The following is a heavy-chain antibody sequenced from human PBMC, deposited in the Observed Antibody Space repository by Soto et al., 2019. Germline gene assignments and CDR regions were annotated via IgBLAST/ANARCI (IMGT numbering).Heavy chain of an antibody. V-gene: IGHV3-23*05. CDR1: GLPHSSCA. CDR2: IYGSGRGI. D-gene: IGHD5-12*01. J-gene: IGHJ4*02. CDR3: AKDAVYNYFLWLMDH. Sequence: EVQLWESGGGLVQPGGSLRLYCTASGLPHSSCAMMGVRQAPGKGLACVSGIYGSGRGIEYPDSVKGRFTISRDNSNNTVYLQRPDLRADDTAVYYCAKDAVYNYFLWLMDHWGQGTQVTVSS.